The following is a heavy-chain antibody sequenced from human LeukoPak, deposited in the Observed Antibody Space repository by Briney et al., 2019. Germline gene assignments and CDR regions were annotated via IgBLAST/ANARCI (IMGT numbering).Heavy chain of an antibody. V-gene: IGHV4-61*02. CDR3: ARDGVTMVRGVWFDP. CDR2: IYTSGST. Sequence: PSETLSLTCTVSGGSISSGSYYWSWIRQPAGKGLEWIGRIYTSGSTNYNPSLKSRVTISVDTSKNQFSLKLSSVTAADTAVYYCARDGVTMVRGVWFDPWGQGTLVTVSS. CDR1: GGSISSGSYY. D-gene: IGHD3-10*01. J-gene: IGHJ5*02.